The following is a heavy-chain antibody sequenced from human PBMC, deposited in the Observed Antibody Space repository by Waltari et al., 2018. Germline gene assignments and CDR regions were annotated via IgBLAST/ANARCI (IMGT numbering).Heavy chain of an antibody. CDR3: ARGEGGSYSRWGY. Sequence: EVQMVESGGGLVKPGGSLSTSCAASGFPFSSYSMNWVRQHPGKGLEWVSSISSSSSYIYYADSVKGRFTISRDNAKNSLYLQMNSLRAEDTAVYYCARGEGGSYSRWGYWGQGTLVTVSS. CDR2: ISSSSSYI. CDR1: GFPFSSYS. V-gene: IGHV3-21*01. J-gene: IGHJ4*02. D-gene: IGHD1-26*01.